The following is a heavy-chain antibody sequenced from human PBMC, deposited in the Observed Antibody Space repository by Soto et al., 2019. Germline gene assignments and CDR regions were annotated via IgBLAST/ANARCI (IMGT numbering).Heavy chain of an antibody. D-gene: IGHD2-8*02. CDR3: ARDRVYTGGSDADY. V-gene: IGHV1-18*01. Sequence: QVHLVQSGAEVKKPGSSVRVSCKTSGYTFSNYAISWVRQAPGQGLGGMGWTNIGSGYTNYAHDRVTMTKDASTYTAYLEVTSLRSDDTAIYYCARDRVYTGGSDADYWGQGTLVTVSS. CDR2: TNIGSGYT. CDR1: GYTFSNYA. J-gene: IGHJ4*02.